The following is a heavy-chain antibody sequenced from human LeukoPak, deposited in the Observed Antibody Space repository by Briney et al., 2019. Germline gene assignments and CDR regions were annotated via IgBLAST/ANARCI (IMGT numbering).Heavy chain of an antibody. CDR2: ISISGNTI. V-gene: IGHV3-48*03. Sequence: GGSLRLSCAASGFTISTYEMNWVRQAPGKGLEWVSYISISGNTIDYADSVKGRFTMSRGIAKNSLYLQMNSLGPEDTAVYYCARESTWDAFDVWGQGTMVTVSS. CDR3: ARESTWDAFDV. J-gene: IGHJ3*01. CDR1: GFTISTYE.